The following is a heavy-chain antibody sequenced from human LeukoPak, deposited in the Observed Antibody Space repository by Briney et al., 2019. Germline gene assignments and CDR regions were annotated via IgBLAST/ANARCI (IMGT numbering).Heavy chain of an antibody. V-gene: IGHV3-23*01. Sequence: AGGSMTLSCAASGFTFSSYAMSWVRQAPGKGLEWVSAISGSGGSTYYADSVKGRFTISRDNSKNTLYLQMNSLRAEDTAVYYCAKLGYCGGDCHLGAFDIWGQGTMVTVSS. D-gene: IGHD2-21*02. CDR2: ISGSGGST. J-gene: IGHJ3*02. CDR1: GFTFSSYA. CDR3: AKLGYCGGDCHLGAFDI.